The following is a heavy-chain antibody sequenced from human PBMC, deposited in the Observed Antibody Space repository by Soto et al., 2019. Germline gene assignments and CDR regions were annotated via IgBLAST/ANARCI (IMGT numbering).Heavy chain of an antibody. D-gene: IGHD3-9*01. CDR1: GFTFDDYA. Sequence: EVQLVESGGGLVQPGRSLRLSCAASGFTFDDYAMHWVRQAPGMGLEWVSSISWNGGSIGYADSVKGRFTISRDNAKNSLYLQMNSLRAEDTALYYCAKGGGEFDGGWFDPWGQGTLVIVSS. CDR3: AKGGGEFDGGWFDP. V-gene: IGHV3-9*01. J-gene: IGHJ5*02. CDR2: ISWNGGSI.